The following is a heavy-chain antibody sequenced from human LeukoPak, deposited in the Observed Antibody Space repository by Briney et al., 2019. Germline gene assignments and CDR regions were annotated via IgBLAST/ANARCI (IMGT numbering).Heavy chain of an antibody. CDR3: ARSGSDAFDI. Sequence: GASVKVSCKASGYTFSGYYMHWVRQAPGQGLEWMGWIYTNSGDTKYAQKFQGRVTVTRDTSISTAFMEVSRLTSDDTAVYYCARSGSDAFDIWGQGTMVTVSS. CDR2: IYTNSGDT. V-gene: IGHV1-2*02. D-gene: IGHD1-26*01. J-gene: IGHJ3*02. CDR1: GYTFSGYY.